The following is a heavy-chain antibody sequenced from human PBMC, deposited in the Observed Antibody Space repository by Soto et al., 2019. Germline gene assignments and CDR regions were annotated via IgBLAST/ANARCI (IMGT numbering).Heavy chain of an antibody. CDR1: GFTFTTYD. V-gene: IGHV3-13*01. Sequence: GGSLRLSCAAFGFTFTTYDMHWVRQVTGKGLEWVSSIGTAGDTHYADSVKGRFTISRENAKNSLYLQMNSLGAGDTAVCYCTRGFYCSSTSCYVDAFTIWGQGTMVTVSS. D-gene: IGHD2-2*01. J-gene: IGHJ3*02. CDR3: TRGFYCSSTSCYVDAFTI. CDR2: IGTAGDT.